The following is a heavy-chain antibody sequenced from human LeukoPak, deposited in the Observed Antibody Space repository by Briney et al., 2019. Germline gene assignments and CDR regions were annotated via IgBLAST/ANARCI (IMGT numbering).Heavy chain of an antibody. V-gene: IGHV1-18*01. CDR1: GYTFTSYG. CDR2: ISAYNGNT. CDR3: ARGLLGYGPGSYSGYFDY. J-gene: IGHJ4*02. D-gene: IGHD3-10*01. Sequence: ASVKVSCKASGYTFTSYGISWVRQAPGQGLEWMGWISAYNGNTNYAQKLRGRVTMTTDTSTSTAYMELRSLRSDDTAVYYCARGLLGYGPGSYSGYFDYWGQGTLVTVSS.